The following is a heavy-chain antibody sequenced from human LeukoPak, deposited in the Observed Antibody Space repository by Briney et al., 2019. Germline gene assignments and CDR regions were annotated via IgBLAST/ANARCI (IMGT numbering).Heavy chain of an antibody. D-gene: IGHD5-18*01. CDR2: ISGSGGST. Sequence: GGSLRLSCAASGFTFSSYAMSWVRQAPGKGLEWVSAISGSGGSTHYADSVKGRFTISRDNSKNTLYLQMNSLRAEDTAVYYCAKCSYGFSDPNFDYWGQGTLVTVSS. J-gene: IGHJ4*02. CDR3: AKCSYGFSDPNFDY. V-gene: IGHV3-23*01. CDR1: GFTFSSYA.